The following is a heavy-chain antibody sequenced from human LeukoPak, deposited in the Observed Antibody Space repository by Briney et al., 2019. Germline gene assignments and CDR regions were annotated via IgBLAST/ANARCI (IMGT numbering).Heavy chain of an antibody. D-gene: IGHD4-17*01. V-gene: IGHV1-2*02. Sequence: ASVKVSCKASGYTFIGYYMHWVRQAPGQGLEWLGWINPNSGGTNYAQKFQGRVTMTRDTSISTAYMELSRLRSDDTAVYYCASGRDYGDERGSFDIWGQGTMVTVSS. CDR3: ASGRDYGDERGSFDI. CDR1: GYTFIGYY. J-gene: IGHJ3*02. CDR2: INPNSGGT.